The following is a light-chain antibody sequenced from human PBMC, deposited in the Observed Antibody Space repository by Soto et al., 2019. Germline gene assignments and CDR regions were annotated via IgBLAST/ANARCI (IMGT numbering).Light chain of an antibody. Sequence: QSALPHPPSASWSPGHSVTISCTGTSSDVGGYDYVSWYQQRPGKAPKLLIHEVTKRPSGVPDRFSGSKSGNTASLTVSGLQAEDDADYYCSSYAGRNLYVFGTGTKVTVL. CDR1: SSDVGGYDY. CDR3: SSYAGRNLYV. CDR2: EVT. V-gene: IGLV2-8*01. J-gene: IGLJ1*01.